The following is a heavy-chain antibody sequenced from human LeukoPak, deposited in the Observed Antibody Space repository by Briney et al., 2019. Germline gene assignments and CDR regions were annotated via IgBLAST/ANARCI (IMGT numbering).Heavy chain of an antibody. Sequence: GGSLRLSCAASGFTFSSYWMQWVRQAPGKGLVWVSRLSPDGSSTTSADSVKGRFTISRDNAKNTLYLQIGSLRADDTAVYYCARAIADSINPWGQGTLVTVSS. CDR1: GFTFSSYW. J-gene: IGHJ5*02. CDR2: LSPDGSST. V-gene: IGHV3-74*01. CDR3: ARAIADSINP. D-gene: IGHD6-13*01.